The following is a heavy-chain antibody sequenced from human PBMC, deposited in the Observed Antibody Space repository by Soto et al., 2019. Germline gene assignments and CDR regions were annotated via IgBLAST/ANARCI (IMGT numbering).Heavy chain of an antibody. D-gene: IGHD3-22*01. CDR2: IIPILGIA. J-gene: IGHJ4*02. CDR1: GGTFSSYT. V-gene: IGHV1-69*04. Sequence: SVKVSCKASGGTFSSYTISWVRQSPGQGLEWMGRIIPILGIANYAQKFQGRVTITADKSTSTAYMELRSLRSDDTAVYYCARDRDYYYDSSGYAYWGQGTLVTVSS. CDR3: ARDRDYYYDSSGYAY.